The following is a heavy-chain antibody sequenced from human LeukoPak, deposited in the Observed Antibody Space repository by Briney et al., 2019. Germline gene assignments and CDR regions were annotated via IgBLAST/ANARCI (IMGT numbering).Heavy chain of an antibody. J-gene: IGHJ3*02. CDR1: GFTVSSNY. Sequence: QAGGSLRLSCAAPGFTVSSNYMSWVRQAPGKGLEWVSVIYSGGSTYYADSVKGRFTISRDNSKNTLYLQMNSLRAEDTAVYYCARDSAAAFDIWGQGTMVTVSS. CDR3: ARDSAAAFDI. CDR2: IYSGGST. V-gene: IGHV3-66*01. D-gene: IGHD2-15*01.